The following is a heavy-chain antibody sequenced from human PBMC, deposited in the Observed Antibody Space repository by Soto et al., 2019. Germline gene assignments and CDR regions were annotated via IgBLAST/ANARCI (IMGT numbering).Heavy chain of an antibody. V-gene: IGHV3-66*01. J-gene: IGHJ4*02. CDR3: ARDPGITVAGWGFFDY. CDR1: GFTVSSNY. Sequence: GGSLRISCAASGFTVSSNYMTWVRQAPGKGLEWVSVIYNGGSTYYADCVKGRFTISRDNSKNTLYLQMNSLRAEDTAVYYCARDPGITVAGWGFFDYWGQGSLVTVSS. CDR2: IYNGGST. D-gene: IGHD6-19*01.